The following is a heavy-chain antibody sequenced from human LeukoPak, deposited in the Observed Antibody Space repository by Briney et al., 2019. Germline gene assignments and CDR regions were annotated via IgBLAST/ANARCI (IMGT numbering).Heavy chain of an antibody. CDR2: ISSSGSTI. CDR3: ARAFGNYDILTGYYNPPHFDY. V-gene: IGHV3-48*03. J-gene: IGHJ4*02. D-gene: IGHD3-9*01. Sequence: PGGSLRLSCAASGFTFSSYEMNWVRQAPGKGLEWVSYISSSGSTIYYADSVKGRFTISRDNAKNPLYLQMNSLRAEDTAVYYCARAFGNYDILTGYYNPPHFDYWGQGTLVTVSS. CDR1: GFTFSSYE.